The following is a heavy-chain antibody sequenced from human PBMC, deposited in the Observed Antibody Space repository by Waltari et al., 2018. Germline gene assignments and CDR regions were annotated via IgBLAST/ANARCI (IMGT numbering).Heavy chain of an antibody. CDR2: IIPIFGTA. Sequence: QVQLVQSGAEVKKPGSSVKVSCKASGGTFSSYTISWVRPAPGQGLEWTGGIIPIFGTANYAQKFQGRVTITADESTSTAYMELSSLRSEDTAVYYCAREDCSGGSCYPRGDAFDIWGQGTMVTVSS. D-gene: IGHD2-15*01. J-gene: IGHJ3*02. CDR3: AREDCSGGSCYPRGDAFDI. CDR1: GGTFSSYT. V-gene: IGHV1-69*12.